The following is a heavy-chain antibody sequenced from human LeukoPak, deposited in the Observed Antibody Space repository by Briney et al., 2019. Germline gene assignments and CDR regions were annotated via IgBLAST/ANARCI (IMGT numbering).Heavy chain of an antibody. CDR2: IYYSGST. CDR1: GGSISSYY. V-gene: IGHV4-59*12. Sequence: PSETLSLTCTVSGGSISSYYWSWIRQPPGKGLEWIGYIYYSGSTNYNPSLKSRVTISVDTSKNQFSLQLNSVTPEDTAVYYCARVISGWFDPWGQGTLVTVSS. CDR3: ARVISGWFDP. J-gene: IGHJ5*02. D-gene: IGHD3-3*02.